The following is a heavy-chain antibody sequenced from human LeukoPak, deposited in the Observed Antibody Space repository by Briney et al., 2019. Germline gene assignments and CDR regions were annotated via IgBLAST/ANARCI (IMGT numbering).Heavy chain of an antibody. Sequence: ASVKVSCKASGYTFTNYGISWVRQAPGQGLEWMGWISAYSGNTNYAQKLQGRVTMTTDTSTSTAYMELRSLRSDDTAVYYCARSMDIVVEVAATPADYWGQGTLSPSPQ. CDR1: GYTFTNYG. V-gene: IGHV1-18*01. J-gene: IGHJ4*02. D-gene: IGHD2-15*01. CDR3: ARSMDIVVEVAATPADY. CDR2: ISAYSGNT.